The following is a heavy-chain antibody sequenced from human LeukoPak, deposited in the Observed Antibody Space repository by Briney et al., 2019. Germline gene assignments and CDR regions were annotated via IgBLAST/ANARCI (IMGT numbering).Heavy chain of an antibody. D-gene: IGHD4-17*01. V-gene: IGHV4-30-2*01. CDR3: ARVGYGHNWFDP. J-gene: IGHJ5*02. Sequence: SETLSLTCAVYGGSFSGYYWSWIRQPPGKGLEWIGYIYHSGSTYYNPSLKSRVTISVDRSKNQFSLKLSSVTAADTAVYYCARVGYGHNWFDPWGQGTLVTVSS. CDR2: IYHSGST. CDR1: GGSFSGYY.